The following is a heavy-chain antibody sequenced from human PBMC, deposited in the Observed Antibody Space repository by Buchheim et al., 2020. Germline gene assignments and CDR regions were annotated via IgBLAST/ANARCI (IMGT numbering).Heavy chain of an antibody. J-gene: IGHJ6*02. D-gene: IGHD3-10*01. CDR2: INPNSGGT. CDR3: ARRLITMVRGVIQDYYYYGMDV. CDR1: GYTFTGYY. V-gene: IGHV1-2*02. Sequence: QVQLVQSGAEVKKPGASVKVSCKASGYTFTGYYMHWVRQAPGQGLEWMGWINPNSGGTNYAQKFQGRVTMTRGTSISTAYMELSRLRSDDTAVYYCARRLITMVRGVIQDYYYYGMDVWGQGTT.